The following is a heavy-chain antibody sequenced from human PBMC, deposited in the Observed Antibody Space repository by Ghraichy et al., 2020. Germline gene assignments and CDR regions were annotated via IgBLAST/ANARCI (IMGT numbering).Heavy chain of an antibody. Sequence: GESLNISCAASGFTFSSYAMHWVRQAPGKGLEWVAVISYDGSNKYYADSVKGRFTISRDNSKNTLYLQMNSLRAEDTAVYYCARDSFDILTGYRSGDFDYWGQGTLVTVSS. J-gene: IGHJ4*02. CDR3: ARDSFDILTGYRSGDFDY. CDR2: ISYDGSNK. D-gene: IGHD3-9*01. CDR1: GFTFSSYA. V-gene: IGHV3-30-3*01.